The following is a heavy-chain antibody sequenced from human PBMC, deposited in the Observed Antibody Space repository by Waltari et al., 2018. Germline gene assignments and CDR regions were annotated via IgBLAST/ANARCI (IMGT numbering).Heavy chain of an antibody. D-gene: IGHD6-19*01. Sequence: QLQLQESGQGRVKPSETLSLTCTVSGCSISSSSYYWGLIRQPPGKGREWIGSIYYSGSTYYNPSLKSRVTISVDTSKNQFSLKLSSVTAADTAVYYCARSQWLVLGDYWGQGTLVTVSS. CDR2: IYYSGST. CDR3: ARSQWLVLGDY. J-gene: IGHJ4*02. CDR1: GCSISSSSYY. V-gene: IGHV4-39*07.